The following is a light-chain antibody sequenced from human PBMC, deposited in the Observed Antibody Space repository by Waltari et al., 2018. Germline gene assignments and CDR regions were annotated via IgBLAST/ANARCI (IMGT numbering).Light chain of an antibody. CDR2: GAS. CDR3: QQYYNWSPYT. CDR1: QSISSS. J-gene: IGKJ2*01. V-gene: IGKV3-15*01. Sequence: EIMMTQSPATLSVSPGERATLSCRASQSISSSLAWYQQKPGQAPRLLIYGASTRATGITARCSGSGSGTEFTLIISSLQYEDFAVYYCQQYYNWSPYTFGQGTKLEIK.